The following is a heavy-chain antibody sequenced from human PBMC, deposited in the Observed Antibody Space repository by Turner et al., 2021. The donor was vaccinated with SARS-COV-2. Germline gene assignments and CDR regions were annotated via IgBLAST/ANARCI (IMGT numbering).Heavy chain of an antibody. J-gene: IGHJ6*02. V-gene: IGHV3-53*04. CDR1: GITVSSNY. Sequence: EVQLVESGGGLVQPGGSLSLSCAGSGITVSSNYMSWVRQAPGKGLEWVSVIYSGGSTYYADSVKGRFTISRHNSKNTLYLQMNSLRAEDTAVYYCARDLNYYGMDVWGQGTTVTVSS. D-gene: IGHD3-9*01. CDR3: ARDLNYYGMDV. CDR2: IYSGGST.